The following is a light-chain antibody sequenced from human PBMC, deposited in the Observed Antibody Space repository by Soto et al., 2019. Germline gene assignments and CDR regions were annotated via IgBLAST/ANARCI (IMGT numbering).Light chain of an antibody. CDR3: GSWDSSLTAYV. V-gene: IGLV1-51*01. J-gene: IGLJ1*01. Sequence: QYVLTQPPSVSSAPGQKVTIACSGSSSNIGGNSVSWYQQLPGTAPKLLIYDDNKRPSGIPDRFSGSKSGTSATLGITGFQTGDDADYYCGSWDSSLTAYVFGTGTKVTXL. CDR2: DDN. CDR1: SSNIGGNS.